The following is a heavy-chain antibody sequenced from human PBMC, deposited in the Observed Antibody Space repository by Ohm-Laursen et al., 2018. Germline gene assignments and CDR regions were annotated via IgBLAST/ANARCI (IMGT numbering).Heavy chain of an antibody. Sequence: SLRLSCTASGITFSSYAMSWVRQAPGKGLEWVSAISGSGGSTYYADSVKGRFTISRDNSKNTLYLQMNSLRAEDTAVYYCAKGLWFGVMGAFDIWGQGTMVTVSS. J-gene: IGHJ3*02. V-gene: IGHV3-23*01. CDR2: ISGSGGST. CDR3: AKGLWFGVMGAFDI. D-gene: IGHD3-10*01. CDR1: GITFSSYA.